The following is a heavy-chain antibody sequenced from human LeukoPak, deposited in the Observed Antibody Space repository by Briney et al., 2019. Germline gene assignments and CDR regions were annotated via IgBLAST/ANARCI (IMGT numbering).Heavy chain of an antibody. CDR2: ISYDGKNI. D-gene: IGHD3-16*01. CDR1: GFTFSSYG. Sequence: PGGSLRLSCAASGFTFSSYGMHWVRQAPGRGLEWVAFISYDGKNIHCADSVKGRFTISRDNSKDTLYLQMNSLRAEDTAVYYCARRAGAYTHPYDYWGQGTLVTVS. CDR3: ARRAGAYTHPYDY. J-gene: IGHJ4*02. V-gene: IGHV3-30*03.